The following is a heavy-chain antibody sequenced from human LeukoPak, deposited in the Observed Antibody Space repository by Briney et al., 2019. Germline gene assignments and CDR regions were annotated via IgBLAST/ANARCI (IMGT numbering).Heavy chain of an antibody. CDR1: GFTFSLYW. J-gene: IGHJ4*02. CDR2: NKQDGSEK. CDR3: AGGTGFIIKD. D-gene: IGHD3-9*01. V-gene: IGHV3-7*03. Sequence: PGGSLRLSCAASGFTFSLYWMNWVRRAPGKGLEWVANNKQDGSEKNYVDSVKGRFTISRDNAKNSLYLQMNNLRVEDTAMYYCAGGTGFIIKDWGQGTLVTVSS.